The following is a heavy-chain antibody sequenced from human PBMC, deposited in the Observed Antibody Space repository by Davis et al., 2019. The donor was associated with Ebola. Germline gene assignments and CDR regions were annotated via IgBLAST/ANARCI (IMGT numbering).Heavy chain of an antibody. CDR3: ARDRGPLTDYDFWSGPSYYYYYGMDV. Sequence: GESLKISCAASGFTFSSYSMNWVRQAPGKGLEWVSSISSSSSYIYYADSVKGRFTISRDNAKNSLYLQMNSLRAEDTAVYYCARDRGPLTDYDFWSGPSYYYYYGMDVWGQGTTVTVSS. CDR1: GFTFSSYS. V-gene: IGHV3-21*01. D-gene: IGHD3-3*01. CDR2: ISSSSSYI. J-gene: IGHJ6*02.